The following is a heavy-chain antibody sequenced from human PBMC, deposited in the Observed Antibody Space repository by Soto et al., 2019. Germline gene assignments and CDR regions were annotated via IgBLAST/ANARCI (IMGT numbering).Heavy chain of an antibody. Sequence: SETLSLTCTFSGGSISSYYWGWIRQPPGKGLEWIGSIYYSGGTYYNPSLKSRVTISVDTSKNQFSLKLSSVTAADTAVYYCAKPSGSYLYYFDYWGQGTLVTVSS. D-gene: IGHD1-26*01. CDR2: IYYSGGT. CDR1: GGSISSYY. CDR3: AKPSGSYLYYFDY. J-gene: IGHJ4*02. V-gene: IGHV4-39*01.